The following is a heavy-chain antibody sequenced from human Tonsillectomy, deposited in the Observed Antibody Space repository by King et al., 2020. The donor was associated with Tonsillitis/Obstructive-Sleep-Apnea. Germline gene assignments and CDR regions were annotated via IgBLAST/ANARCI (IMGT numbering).Heavy chain of an antibody. Sequence: VQLVESGGGLIQPGGSLRLSCAASGFTVSNDYMSWVRQAPGKGLEWVSVIYGGGSTYYADSVKGRFTISRDNSKNTVYLQMNSRRAEDTAVYYCATGYCSGGSCPHYYYMDVWGKGTTVTVS. CDR2: IYGGGST. CDR1: GFTVSNDY. CDR3: ATGYCSGGSCPHYYYMDV. J-gene: IGHJ6*03. D-gene: IGHD2-15*01. V-gene: IGHV3-53*01.